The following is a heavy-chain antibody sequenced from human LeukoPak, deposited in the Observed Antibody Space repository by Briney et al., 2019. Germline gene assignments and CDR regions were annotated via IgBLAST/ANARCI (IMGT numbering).Heavy chain of an antibody. V-gene: IGHV3-23*01. CDR3: AKAAEANMIVVVHFDY. Sequence: GGSLRLSCAASGFTFSSYAMSRVRQAPGKGLEWVSAISGSGGSTYYADSVKGRFTISRDNSKNTLYLQMNSLRAEDTAVYYCAKAAEANMIVVVHFDYWGQGTLVTVSS. D-gene: IGHD3-22*01. J-gene: IGHJ4*02. CDR1: GFTFSSYA. CDR2: ISGSGGST.